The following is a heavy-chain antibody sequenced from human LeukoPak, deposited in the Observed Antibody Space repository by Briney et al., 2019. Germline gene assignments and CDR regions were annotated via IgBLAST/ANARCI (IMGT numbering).Heavy chain of an antibody. CDR2: ISGSGGST. J-gene: IGHJ4*02. Sequence: PGGSLRLSCAASGFTFSTYAMSWVRQAPGKGLEWVSDISGSGGSTHYADSVKGRFTISRDNSKNTLFLQMNSLRAEDTAAYYCAKRSSDSSGYSDYWGQGTLVIVS. D-gene: IGHD3-22*01. V-gene: IGHV3-23*01. CDR1: GFTFSTYA. CDR3: AKRSSDSSGYSDY.